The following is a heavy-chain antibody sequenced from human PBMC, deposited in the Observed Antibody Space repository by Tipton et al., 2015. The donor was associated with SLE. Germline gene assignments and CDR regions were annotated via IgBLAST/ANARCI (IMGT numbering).Heavy chain of an antibody. D-gene: IGHD3-10*01. CDR3: AREVYSGSYYYYYGMDV. CDR2: ISTYNANT. Sequence: QLVQSGAEVKKPGASVKVPCKASGYTFTSYGISWVRQAPGQGLEWMGWISTYNANTHYAQKLQGRVTMTTYTSTSTAYMELRSLRSDDTAVYYCAREVYSGSYYYYYGMDVWGQGTTVTISS. J-gene: IGHJ6*02. V-gene: IGHV1-18*01. CDR1: GYTFTSYG.